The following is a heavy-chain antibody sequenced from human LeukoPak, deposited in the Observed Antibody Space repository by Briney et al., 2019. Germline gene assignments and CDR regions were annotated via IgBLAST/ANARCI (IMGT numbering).Heavy chain of an antibody. V-gene: IGHV1-3*01. CDR2: INAGNGNT. CDR3: ARALCCSGGSCLDV. J-gene: IGHJ6*02. CDR1: GYTFTSYA. D-gene: IGHD2-15*01. Sequence: ASVTVSCKASGYTFTSYAMHWVRQAPGQRLEWMGWINAGNGNTKYSQKFQGRVTITRDTSASTAYMELSSLRSEDTAVYYCARALCCSGGSCLDVWGQGTTVTVSS.